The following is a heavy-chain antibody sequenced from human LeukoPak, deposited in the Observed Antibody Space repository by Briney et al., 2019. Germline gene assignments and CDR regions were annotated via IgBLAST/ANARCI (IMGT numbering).Heavy chain of an antibody. Sequence: GGSLRLSCAASGFTFSDYYMSWFRQAPGKGREWVSYISTRGDNIHYTDSVKGRFTISRDDARNSLYLQMNSLRAEDSAVYYCATSSGSSAWGQGTLVTVSS. CDR3: ATSSGSSA. V-gene: IGHV3-11*01. J-gene: IGHJ5*02. D-gene: IGHD3-10*01. CDR2: ISTRGDNI. CDR1: GFTFSDYY.